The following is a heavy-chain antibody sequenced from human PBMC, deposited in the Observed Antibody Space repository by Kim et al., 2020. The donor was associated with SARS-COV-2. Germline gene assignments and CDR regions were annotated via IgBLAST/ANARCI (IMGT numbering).Heavy chain of an antibody. CDR3: AKADGDYYYYYGMDV. D-gene: IGHD2-21*02. Sequence: SWKGRFTISRDNAKNSLYLQMNSLGAEDTAVYYCAKADGDYYYYYGMDVWGQGTTVTVSS. J-gene: IGHJ6*02. V-gene: IGHV3-21*01.